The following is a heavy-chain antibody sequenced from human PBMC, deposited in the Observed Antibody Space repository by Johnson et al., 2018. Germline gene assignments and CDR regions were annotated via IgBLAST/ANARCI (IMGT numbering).Heavy chain of an antibody. J-gene: IGHJ3*02. D-gene: IGHD2-8*02. V-gene: IGHV3-33*01. Sequence: QVQLVESGGGVVQPGRSLRLSCAASGFTFSNYGMHWVRQAPGKGLEWVAVIWYDGSNKYYADSVKGRFTISRDNSKNTLYLQMNSLRAEGTDVYYCAFLSYCSGSVTGIWGQGTMVTVSS. CDR3: AFLSYCSGSVTGI. CDR1: GFTFSNYG. CDR2: IWYDGSNK.